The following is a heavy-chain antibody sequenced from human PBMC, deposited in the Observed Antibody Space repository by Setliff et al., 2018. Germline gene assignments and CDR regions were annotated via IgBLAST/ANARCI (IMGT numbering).Heavy chain of an antibody. CDR3: ARVKLSDYYDSSGYYHFDY. V-gene: IGHV2-70*18. CDR1: VYSISRDCHW. Sequence: TLSLTCAVSVYSISRDCHWGWVRQPPGKALEWLARIDWDDDKYYSTSLKTRLTISKDTSKNQVVLTMTNMDPVDTATYYCARVKLSDYYDSSGYYHFDYWGQGTLVTLL. CDR2: IDWDDDK. J-gene: IGHJ4*02. D-gene: IGHD3-22*01.